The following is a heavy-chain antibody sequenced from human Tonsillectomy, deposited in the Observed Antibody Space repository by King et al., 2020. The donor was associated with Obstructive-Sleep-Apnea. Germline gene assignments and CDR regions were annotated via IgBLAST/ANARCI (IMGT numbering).Heavy chain of an antibody. J-gene: IGHJ4*02. D-gene: IGHD2-8*01. CDR3: AKVDTYILIFDY. V-gene: IGHV4-61*01. CDR2: IYYSGST. CDR1: GGSVSSGSYY. Sequence: QLQESGPGLVKPSETLSLTCTVSGGSVSSGSYYWSWIRQPPGKGLEWIGYIYYSGSTNYNPSLKSRVTISVDTSKNQFSLKLSSVTAADTAVYYCAKVDTYILIFDYWGQGTLVTVSS.